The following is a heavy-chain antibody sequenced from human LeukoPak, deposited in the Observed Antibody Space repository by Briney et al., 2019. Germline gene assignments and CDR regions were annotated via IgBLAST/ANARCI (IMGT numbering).Heavy chain of an antibody. J-gene: IGHJ4*02. CDR2: INMDGSTT. D-gene: IGHD6-19*01. Sequence: PGGSLRLSCVASGFTLSNSWMHWVRQAPGKGLEWVSRINMDGSTTNYADSVRGRFTISRDNAKNTLHLQMNSLRAEDTAVYYCVRSVSGWYGFFDYWGQGTLVTLSS. CDR3: VRSVSGWYGFFDY. V-gene: IGHV3-74*01. CDR1: GFTLSNSW.